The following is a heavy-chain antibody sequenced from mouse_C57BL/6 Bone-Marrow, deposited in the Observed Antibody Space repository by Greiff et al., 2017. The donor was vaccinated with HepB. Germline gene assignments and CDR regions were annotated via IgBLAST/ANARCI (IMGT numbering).Heavy chain of an antibody. V-gene: IGHV5-4*01. Sequence: EVQVVESGGGLVKPGGSLKLSCAASGFTFSSYAMSWVRQTPEKRLEWVATISDGGSYTYYPDNVKGRFTISRDNAKNNLYLQMSHLKSEDTAMYYCARENYGSRGAMDYWGQGTSVTVSS. CDR1: GFTFSSYA. D-gene: IGHD1-1*01. J-gene: IGHJ4*01. CDR2: ISDGGSYT. CDR3: ARENYGSRGAMDY.